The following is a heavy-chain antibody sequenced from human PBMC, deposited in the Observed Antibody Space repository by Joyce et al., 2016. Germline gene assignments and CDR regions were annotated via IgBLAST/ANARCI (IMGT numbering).Heavy chain of an antibody. V-gene: IGHV3-74*01. D-gene: IGHD3-3*01. J-gene: IGHJ6*02. CDR2: IDDDGTTT. CDR1: GFTFSIYW. Sequence: EVKLMESGGGLVQPGGSLRLSCTASGFTFSIYWMNWVRQPPGKGPVGVSRIDDDGTTTTYADSVKGRFTISRDNDKNTVYLQLSSLRADDTAVYYCARDRFGTSSPRNYFGMDVWGQGITVTVS. CDR3: ARDRFGTSSPRNYFGMDV.